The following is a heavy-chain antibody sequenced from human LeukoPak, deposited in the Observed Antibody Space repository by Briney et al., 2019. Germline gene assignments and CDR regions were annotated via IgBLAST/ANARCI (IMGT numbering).Heavy chain of an antibody. CDR2: SNHSGSS. Sequence: PETLSLTCSVYGGSFSGYYWSWIRQPPGKGLEWIGESNHSGSSNYNPSLESRVTISVDTSKNQLSLRLTSVTAADTAVYYCKREVSTVTFDYWGQGTLVTVSS. CDR1: GGSFSGYY. J-gene: IGHJ4*02. CDR3: KREVSTVTFDY. V-gene: IGHV4-34*01. D-gene: IGHD4-17*01.